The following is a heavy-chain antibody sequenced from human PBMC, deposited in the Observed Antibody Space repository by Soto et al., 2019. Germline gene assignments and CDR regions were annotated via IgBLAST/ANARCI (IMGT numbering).Heavy chain of an antibody. D-gene: IGHD1-26*01. CDR3: ARWPHAGEGSGHAYYIGLDG. Sequence: SETLSLTCAVYGGSFSGYYWSWIRQPPGKGLEWIGEINHSGSTNYNPSLKSRVTISVDTSKNQFSLKLSSVTAADTAVYYCARWPHAGEGSGHAYYIGLDGWGQGTMVTVSS. CDR2: INHSGST. V-gene: IGHV4-34*01. CDR1: GGSFSGYY. J-gene: IGHJ6*02.